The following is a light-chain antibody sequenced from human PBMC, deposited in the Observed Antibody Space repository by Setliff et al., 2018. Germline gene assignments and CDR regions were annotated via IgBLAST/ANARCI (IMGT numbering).Light chain of an antibody. CDR1: SSDVGGYNY. CDR2: EVS. Sequence: QSVLTQPPSASGSPGQSVTISCTGTSSDVGGYNYVSWYQQHPGKAPKLTIYEVSKRPSGVPDRFSGSKSGNTASLTVSGLQAEDEADYYCSSYAGSNTPYAFGTGTKVTVL. V-gene: IGLV2-8*01. J-gene: IGLJ1*01. CDR3: SSYAGSNTPYA.